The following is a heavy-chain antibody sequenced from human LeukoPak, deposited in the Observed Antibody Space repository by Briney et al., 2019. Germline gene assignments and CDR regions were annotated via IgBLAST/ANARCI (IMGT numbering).Heavy chain of an antibody. CDR1: GFTFSSYA. Sequence: GGSLRLSCAASGFTFSSYAMSWVRQAPGKGLEWVSAISGSGGSTYYADSVKGRFTISRDNSKNTLYLQMNSLRAEDTAVYYCAKDRPSMVRGVIGGYRDFDYWGQGTLVTVSS. J-gene: IGHJ4*02. CDR3: AKDRPSMVRGVIGGYRDFDY. V-gene: IGHV3-23*01. D-gene: IGHD3-10*01. CDR2: ISGSGGST.